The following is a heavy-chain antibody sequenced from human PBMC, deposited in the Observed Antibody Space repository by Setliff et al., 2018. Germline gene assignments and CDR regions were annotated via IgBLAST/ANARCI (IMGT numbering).Heavy chain of an antibody. J-gene: IGHJ3*02. CDR2: MSHRGRT. CDR3: ASPRRDDLDSPFDAFDI. V-gene: IGHV4-38-2*01. CDR1: GASITSGYY. D-gene: IGHD3-3*01. Sequence: PSETLSLTCGVSGASITSGYYWGWIRQPPGKGLEWIATMSHRGRTYYNPSLESRVTMSRDTSKNQFSLRLTSAAAADTAVYYCASPRRDDLDSPFDAFDIWGQGTMVT.